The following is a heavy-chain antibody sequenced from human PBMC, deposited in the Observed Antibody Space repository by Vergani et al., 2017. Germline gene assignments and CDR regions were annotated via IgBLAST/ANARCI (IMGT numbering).Heavy chain of an antibody. Sequence: EVQLVQSGAEVKKPGESLKISCKGSGYSFTSYWIGWVRQMPGKGLEWMGIIYPGDSDTRYSPSSQGQVTISADKSISTAYLQWSSLKASDTAMYYCARHGVEYSSSSENYYYGMDVWGQGTTVTVSS. J-gene: IGHJ6*02. CDR2: IYPGDSDT. CDR1: GYSFTSYW. D-gene: IGHD6-6*01. CDR3: ARHGVEYSSSSENYYYGMDV. V-gene: IGHV5-51*01.